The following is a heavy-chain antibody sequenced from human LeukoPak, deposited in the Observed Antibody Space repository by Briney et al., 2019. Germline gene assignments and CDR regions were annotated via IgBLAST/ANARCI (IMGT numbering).Heavy chain of an antibody. V-gene: IGHV3-23*01. D-gene: IGHD5-24*01. CDR3: AKGDGYNDYYFDY. CDR2: ISGSGGST. CDR1: GFTFSSYA. J-gene: IGHJ4*02. Sequence: GGSLRLSCAASGFTFSSYAMSWVRQAPGKGLEWVSAISGSGGSTYYADSVKGRFTNSRDNSKNTLYLRMNSLRAEDTAVYYCAKGDGYNDYYFDYWGQGTLVTVSS.